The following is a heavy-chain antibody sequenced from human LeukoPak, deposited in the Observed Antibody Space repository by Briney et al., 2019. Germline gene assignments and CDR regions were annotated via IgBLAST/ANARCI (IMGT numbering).Heavy chain of an antibody. CDR1: GFTFSSYA. J-gene: IGHJ4*02. D-gene: IGHD6-19*01. CDR2: TSNDGINK. CDR3: ARDKVSTKGYSSGWSFGY. V-gene: IGHV3-30*04. Sequence: GSLRLSCAASGFTFSSYAMHWVRQAPGKGLEWVAATSNDGINKYYSDSVKGRLTMSRDNSKNTLYLQMDSLRAEDTAVYYCARDKVSTKGYSSGWSFGYWGQGTLVTVS.